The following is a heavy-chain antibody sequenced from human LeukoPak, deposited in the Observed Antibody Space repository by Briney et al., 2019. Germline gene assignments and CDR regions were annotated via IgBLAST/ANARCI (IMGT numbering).Heavy chain of an antibody. V-gene: IGHV3-49*04. CDR1: GFTFSNVW. CDR2: IRSKAYGETA. Sequence: GGSLRLSCAASGFTFSNVWMNWVRQAPGKGLEWVGFIRSKAYGETADYAASVKGRFTISRDDSKAIAYLQMNSLKTEDTAVYHCTRDRGAYNLYDYWGQGTLVTVSS. CDR3: TRDRGAYNLYDY. J-gene: IGHJ4*02. D-gene: IGHD1-1*01.